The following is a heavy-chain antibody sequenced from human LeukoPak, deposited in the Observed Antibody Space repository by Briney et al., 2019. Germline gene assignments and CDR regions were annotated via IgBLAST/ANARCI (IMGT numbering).Heavy chain of an antibody. V-gene: IGHV3-23*01. Sequence: GGSLRLSCAASGFTFSSYAMSWVRQAPGKGLEWVSAISGGGGSTYYADSVKGRFTISRDTSKNTLYLQMNSLRAEDTAVYYCAKDGTFYYDSGSIRERIFDYWGQGTLVTVSS. CDR3: AKDGTFYYDSGSIRERIFDY. D-gene: IGHD3-10*01. CDR1: GFTFSSYA. J-gene: IGHJ4*02. CDR2: ISGGGGST.